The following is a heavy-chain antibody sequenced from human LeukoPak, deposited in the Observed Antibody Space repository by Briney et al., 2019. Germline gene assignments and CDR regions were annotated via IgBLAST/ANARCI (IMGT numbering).Heavy chain of an antibody. V-gene: IGHV4-39*07. CDR2: IYYSGST. D-gene: IGHD3-3*01. Sequence: SETLSLTCTVSGGSISSSSYYWGWIRQPPGKGLEWIGSIYYSGSTYYNPSLKSRVTISVDTSKNQFSLKLSSVTAADTAVYYCAGGYYDFWSGYGPNSDRGYIDYWGQGTLVTVSS. J-gene: IGHJ4*02. CDR1: GGSISSSSYY. CDR3: AGGYYDFWSGYGPNSDRGYIDY.